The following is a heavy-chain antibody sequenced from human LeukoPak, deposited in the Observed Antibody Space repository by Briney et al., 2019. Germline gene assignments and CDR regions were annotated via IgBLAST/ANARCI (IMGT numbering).Heavy chain of an antibody. CDR1: GFTFSSYG. V-gene: IGHV3-30*03. Sequence: PGGSLRLSCAASGFTFSSYGMHWVRQAPGKGLEWVAVISYDGSNKYYADSVKGRFTISRDNSKNTLYLQMNSLRAEDTAVYYCARDSVDTAMVIFDYWGQGTLVTVSS. J-gene: IGHJ4*02. CDR3: ARDSVDTAMVIFDY. D-gene: IGHD5-18*01. CDR2: ISYDGSNK.